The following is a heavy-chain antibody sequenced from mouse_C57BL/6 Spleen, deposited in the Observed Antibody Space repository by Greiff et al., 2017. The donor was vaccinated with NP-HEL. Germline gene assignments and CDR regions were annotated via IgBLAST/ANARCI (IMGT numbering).Heavy chain of an antibody. J-gene: IGHJ4*01. CDR2: IYPGDGDT. V-gene: IGHV1-82*01. CDR1: GYAFSSSW. CDR3: AGYGTPYYAMDY. Sequence: QVQLKESGPELVKPGASVKISCKASGYAFSSSWMNWVKQRPGKGLEWIGRIYPGDGDTNYNGKFKGKATLTADKSSSTAYMQLSSLTSEDSAVYFCAGYGTPYYAMDYWGQGTSVTVSS. D-gene: IGHD2-1*01.